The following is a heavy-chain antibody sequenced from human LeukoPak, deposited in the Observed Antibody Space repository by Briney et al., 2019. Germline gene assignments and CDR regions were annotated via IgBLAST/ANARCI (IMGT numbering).Heavy chain of an antibody. CDR1: GFTFSNYA. D-gene: IGHD6-13*01. V-gene: IGHV3-23*01. Sequence: GGSLRLSCAASGFTFSNYAMTWVRQAPGKGLEWVSTIGGTGSTYYADSVRGRLTISRDNSKNTFYLKVDSLRAEDTAVFYCAKGASSSSWFRGDYWGQGTLVTVSS. CDR2: IGGTGST. J-gene: IGHJ4*02. CDR3: AKGASSSSWFRGDY.